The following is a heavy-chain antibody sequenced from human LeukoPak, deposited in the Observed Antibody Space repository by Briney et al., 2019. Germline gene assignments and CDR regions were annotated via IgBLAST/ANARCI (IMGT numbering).Heavy chain of an antibody. CDR2: INPNSGGT. CDR3: ARDIDYGDYLFDY. CDR1: GYTFTGYY. V-gene: IGHV1-2*02. Sequence: GASVKVSCKASGYTFTGYYMHWVRQAPGQGLEWMGWINPNSGGTNYAQKFQGRVTMTRDTSISTAYMELSRLRSDDTAVYYCARDIDYGDYLFDYWGQGTLVTVSS. D-gene: IGHD4-17*01. J-gene: IGHJ4*02.